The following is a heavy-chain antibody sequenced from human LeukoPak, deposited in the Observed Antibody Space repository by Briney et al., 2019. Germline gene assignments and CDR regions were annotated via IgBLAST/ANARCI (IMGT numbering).Heavy chain of an antibody. Sequence: GASVKVSCKASGYTFTGYYMHWVRQAPGQGLEWMGWINPNSGGTNYAQKFQGWVTMTRDTSISTAYMELSRLRSDDTAVYYCARVYNRAIAAAGAFDIWGQGTMVTVSS. J-gene: IGHJ3*02. CDR1: GYTFTGYY. CDR3: ARVYNRAIAAAGAFDI. D-gene: IGHD6-13*01. CDR2: INPNSGGT. V-gene: IGHV1-2*04.